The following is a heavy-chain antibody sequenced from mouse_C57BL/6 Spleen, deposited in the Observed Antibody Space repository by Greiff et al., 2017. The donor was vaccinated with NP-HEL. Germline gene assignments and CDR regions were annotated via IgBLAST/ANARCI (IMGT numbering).Heavy chain of an antibody. CDR1: GYSLTRYG. V-gene: IGHV2-9*02. CDR3: ARSKYIARY. CDR2: IWAGGST. D-gene: IGHD3-3*01. Sequence: VKLMESGPGLVAPSQSLSITCTVYGYSLTRYGVHWVRQPPGKGLEWLGLIWAGGSTNYNWALMSRLSISIDNSKSLVFLIMNSLQTDDTALYYCARSKYIARYWDQGTTLTVSS. J-gene: IGHJ2*01.